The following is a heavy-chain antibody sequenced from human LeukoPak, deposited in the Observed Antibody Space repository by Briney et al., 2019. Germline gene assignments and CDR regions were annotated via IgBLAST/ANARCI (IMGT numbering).Heavy chain of an antibody. CDR3: ARDYYGDYGYY. D-gene: IGHD4-17*01. Sequence: GGSLRLSCAASGFTLSRYSRKWVRQAPGKGLEWVSSISSSSYIYYADSVKGRFTISRDNAKNSLYLQMNSLRAEDTAVYYCARDYYGDYGYYWGQGTLVTVSS. CDR1: GFTLSRYS. J-gene: IGHJ4*02. V-gene: IGHV3-21*01. CDR2: ISSSSYI.